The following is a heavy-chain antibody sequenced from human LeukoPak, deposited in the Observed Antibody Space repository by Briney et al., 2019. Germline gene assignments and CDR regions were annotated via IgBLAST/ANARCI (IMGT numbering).Heavy chain of an antibody. J-gene: IGHJ5*02. D-gene: IGHD3-22*01. CDR1: GFTFSSYW. V-gene: IGHV3-7*01. Sequence: GGSLRLSCAASGFTFSSYWMSWVRQAPGKGLEWVANIKQDGSEKYYVDSVKGRFTISRDNAKNSLYLQMNSLRAEDTAVYYCARDYDSSGYTNWFDPWGQGTLVTVSS. CDR3: ARDYDSSGYTNWFDP. CDR2: IKQDGSEK.